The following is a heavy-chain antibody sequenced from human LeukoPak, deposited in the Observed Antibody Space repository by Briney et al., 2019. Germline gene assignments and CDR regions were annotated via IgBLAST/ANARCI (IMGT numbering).Heavy chain of an antibody. CDR1: GYTFTGNY. CDR3: AIGGLRLGDWSDP. CDR2: INPNSGGT. Sequence: ASVKVSCKASGYTFTGNYMHWVRQAPGQGLEWMGRINPNSGGTNYAQKFQGRVTMTRDTSISTAYMELSRLRSDDTAVYYCAIGGLRLGDWSDPWGQGTLVTVSS. V-gene: IGHV1-2*06. D-gene: IGHD5-12*01. J-gene: IGHJ5*02.